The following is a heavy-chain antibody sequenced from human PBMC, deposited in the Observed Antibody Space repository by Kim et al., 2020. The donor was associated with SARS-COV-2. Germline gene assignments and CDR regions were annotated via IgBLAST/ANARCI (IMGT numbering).Heavy chain of an antibody. D-gene: IGHD6-13*01. V-gene: IGHV1-46*01. J-gene: IGHJ5*02. CDR3: ARVRQQLVKNNWFDP. Sequence: ASVKVSCKASGYTFTSYYMHWVRQAPGQGLEWMGIINPSGGSTSYAQKFQGRVTMTRDTSTSTVYMELSSLRSEDTAVYYCARVRQQLVKNNWFDPWGQGTLVTVSS. CDR1: GYTFTSYY. CDR2: INPSGGST.